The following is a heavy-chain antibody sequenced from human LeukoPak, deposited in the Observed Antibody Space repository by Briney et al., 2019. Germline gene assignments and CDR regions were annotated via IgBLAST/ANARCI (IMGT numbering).Heavy chain of an antibody. CDR2: IKQDGSEK. CDR1: GFTFSSYW. Sequence: PGGSLRLSCAASGFTFSSYWMSWVRQAPGKGLEWVATIKQDGSEKYYVDSVKGRFTISRDNAKSSLYLQMNALRAEDTAVYFCASPPLGYCDSTSCRFDYWGQGTLVTVPS. V-gene: IGHV3-7*01. J-gene: IGHJ4*02. CDR3: ASPPLGYCDSTSCRFDY. D-gene: IGHD2-2*03.